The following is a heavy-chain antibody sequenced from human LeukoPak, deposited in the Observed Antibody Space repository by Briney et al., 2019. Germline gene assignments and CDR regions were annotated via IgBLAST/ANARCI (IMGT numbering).Heavy chain of an antibody. V-gene: IGHV7-4-1*02. CDR2: INTNTGNP. CDR1: GYTFTSYA. CDR3: ARDLRGYSSSWYFDY. D-gene: IGHD6-13*01. J-gene: IGHJ4*02. Sequence: ASVKVSCKASGYTFTSYAMNWVRQAPGQGLEWMGWINTNTGNPTYAQGFTGRFVFSLDTSVSTAYLQISSLKAEDTAEYYCARDLRGYSSSWYFDYWGQGTLVTVSS.